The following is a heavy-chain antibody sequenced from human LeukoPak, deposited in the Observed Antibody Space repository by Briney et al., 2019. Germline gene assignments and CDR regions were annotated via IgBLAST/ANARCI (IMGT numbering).Heavy chain of an antibody. J-gene: IGHJ4*02. CDR3: AKDYGYSSSWYDY. CDR1: GFTFDDYG. V-gene: IGHV3-9*01. D-gene: IGHD6-13*01. CDR2: ISWNSASV. Sequence: GRSLRLSCGASGFTFDDYGMHWVRQAPGKGLEWVSSISWNSASVGYVDSVKGRFTISRDNAKKTLYLQMNSLRAEDTALYYCAKDYGYSSSWYDYWGQGTLVTVSS.